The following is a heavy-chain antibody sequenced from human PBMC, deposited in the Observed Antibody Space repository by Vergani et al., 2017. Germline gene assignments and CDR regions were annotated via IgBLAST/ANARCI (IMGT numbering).Heavy chain of an antibody. J-gene: IGHJ6*03. Sequence: QVQLVQSGAEVKKPGSSVKVSCKASGYTFTSYGISWVRQAPGQGLEWMGWISAYNGNTNYAQKLQGRVTMTTDTSTSTAYMELRSLRSEDTAVYYCASAFRGTPPGYYMDVWGKGTTVTVSS. CDR3: ASAFRGTPPGYYMDV. CDR1: GYTFTSYG. V-gene: IGHV1-18*01. CDR2: ISAYNGNT. D-gene: IGHD1-1*01.